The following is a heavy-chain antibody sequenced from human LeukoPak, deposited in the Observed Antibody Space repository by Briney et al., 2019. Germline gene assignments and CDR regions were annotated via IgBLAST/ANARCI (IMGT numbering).Heavy chain of an antibody. V-gene: IGHV4-38-2*02. J-gene: IGHJ5*02. CDR2: IYHGGST. CDR3: ARDLGYSYGPTFDP. D-gene: IGHD5-18*01. Sequence: PSETLSLTCTVSGYSISSGNYWGWIRQPPGKGLEWIGNIYHGGSTHYNPSLKSRVTISVDTSKNQFSLKLSSVTAADTAVYYCARDLGYSYGPTFDPWGQGTLVTVSS. CDR1: GYSISSGNY.